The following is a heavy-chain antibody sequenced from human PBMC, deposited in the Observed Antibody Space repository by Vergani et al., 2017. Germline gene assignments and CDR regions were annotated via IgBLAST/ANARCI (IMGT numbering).Heavy chain of an antibody. J-gene: IGHJ4*02. Sequence: QVQLVESGGGVVQPGTSLRLSCLVSGFALNRPAMYWVRQAPGKGLEWVVGISFDGTKEYYPDLVKGRFTISRDIAKNTLYLQVRSLRLEDTGVYHCVRDRGLWAGGRCYTEAWDYWGQGTPVTVSS. CDR1: GFALNRPA. CDR2: ISFDGTKE. CDR3: VRDRGLWAGGRCYTEAWDY. D-gene: IGHD2-2*02. V-gene: IGHV3-30-3*01.